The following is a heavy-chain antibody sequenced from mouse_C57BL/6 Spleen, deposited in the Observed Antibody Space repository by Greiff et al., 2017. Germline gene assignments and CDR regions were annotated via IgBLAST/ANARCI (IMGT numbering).Heavy chain of an antibody. Sequence: EVQGVESGGGLVKPGGSLKLSCAASGFTFSSYAMSWVRQTPEKRLEWVATISDGGSYTYYPDNVKGRFTISRDNAKNNLYLQMSHLKSEDTARFYCGRDGNDYAMDCWGKGASVTVAS. CDR2: ISDGGSYT. J-gene: IGHJ4*01. D-gene: IGHD4-1*01. CDR1: GFTFSSYA. V-gene: IGHV5-4*01. CDR3: GRDGNDYAMDC.